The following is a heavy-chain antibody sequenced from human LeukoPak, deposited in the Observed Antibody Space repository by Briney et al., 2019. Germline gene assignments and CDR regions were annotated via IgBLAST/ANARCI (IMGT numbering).Heavy chain of an antibody. CDR3: ARGVPTGVDYFDY. Sequence: SGGSLRLSCAASGFTFSDYYMSWIRQAPGKGLEWVSYISSSGSTIYYADSVKGRFTISRDNAKNSLYLQMNSLRAEDTAVYYCARGVPTGVDYFDYWGQGTLVTVSS. V-gene: IGHV3-11*04. J-gene: IGHJ4*02. CDR1: GFTFSDYY. CDR2: ISSSGSTI. D-gene: IGHD2-8*02.